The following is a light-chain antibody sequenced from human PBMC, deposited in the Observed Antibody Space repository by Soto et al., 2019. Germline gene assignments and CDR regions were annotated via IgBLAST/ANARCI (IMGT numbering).Light chain of an antibody. J-gene: IGKJ5*01. V-gene: IGKV3-11*01. CDR2: GAS. CDR3: QQRTNWTMT. CDR1: QSVSSY. Sequence: EIVLTQSPATLSLSPGERATLSCRASQSVSSYLAWYQQRPGQAPRLLIYGASNRATVIPARFSGSGSGTDFTLTISSLEAEDFAVYYCQQRTNWTMTFGQGTRLEIK.